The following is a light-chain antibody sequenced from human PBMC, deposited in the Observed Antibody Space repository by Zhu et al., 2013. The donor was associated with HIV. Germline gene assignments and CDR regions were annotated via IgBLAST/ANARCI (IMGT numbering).Light chain of an antibody. Sequence: DIVMTQSPDSLAVSLGERATINCKSSQSVLYSSNNKNYLAWYQQKPGQPPKLLIYWASTRESGVPDRFSGSGSGTDFTLTISSLQAEDVAVYYCQRSQGPFGQGTKVEIK. CDR2: WAS. V-gene: IGKV4-1*01. J-gene: IGKJ1*01. CDR1: QSVLYSSNNKNY. CDR3: QRSQGP.